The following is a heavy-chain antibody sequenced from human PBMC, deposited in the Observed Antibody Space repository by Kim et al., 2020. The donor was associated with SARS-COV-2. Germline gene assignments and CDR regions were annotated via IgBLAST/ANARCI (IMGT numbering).Heavy chain of an antibody. CDR1: GYSFTNYW. J-gene: IGHJ4*02. CDR2: IDPSYSYT. CDR3: ARGRYDILTGYTELDY. D-gene: IGHD3-9*01. V-gene: IGHV5-10-1*01. Sequence: GESLKISCKGSGYSFTNYWISWVRQMPGKGLEWMGRIDPSYSYTNYSPSFQGHVTISADKSISTAYLQWSSLKASDTAMYYCARGRYDILTGYTELDYWGQGTLVTVSS.